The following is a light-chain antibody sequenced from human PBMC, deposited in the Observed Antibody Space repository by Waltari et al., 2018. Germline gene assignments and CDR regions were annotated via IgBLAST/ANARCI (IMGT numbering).Light chain of an antibody. CDR2: KAS. J-gene: IGKJ1*01. CDR1: QSVNSW. V-gene: IGKV1-5*03. Sequence: DIQMTQYPSTLSASVGDRVAITCRASQSVNSWLAWYQQKPGKAPKFLIYKASILESGVPSRFSGSGSGTEFTLTISNLQPDDFATYYCQQYNRYSTFGQGTKVELK. CDR3: QQYNRYST.